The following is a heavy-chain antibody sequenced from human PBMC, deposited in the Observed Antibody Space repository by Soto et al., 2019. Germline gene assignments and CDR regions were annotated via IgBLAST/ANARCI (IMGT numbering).Heavy chain of an antibody. CDR1: GGSFSGYY. CDR3: ARHDYSNYVLGDTDY. V-gene: IGHV4-34*01. J-gene: IGHJ4*02. D-gene: IGHD4-4*01. Sequence: PSETLSLTCAVYGGSFSGYYWSWIRQPPGKGLEWIGEINHSGSTYYNPSLKSRVTISVDTSKNQFSLKLSSVTAADTAVYYCARHDYSNYVLGDTDYWGQGTLVTVSS. CDR2: INHSGST.